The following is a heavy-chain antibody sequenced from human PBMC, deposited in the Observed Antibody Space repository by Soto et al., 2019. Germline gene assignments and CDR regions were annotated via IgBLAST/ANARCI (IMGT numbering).Heavy chain of an antibody. CDR2: INAGNGNT. Sequence: ASVKVSCKASGYTFTSYAMHWVRQAPGQRLEWMGWINAGNGNTKYSQKFQGRVTITADESTTTVYMEVRSLTSEDTAVYYCARGDATKIVVTTYYGMDVWGQGTTVTVSS. V-gene: IGHV1-3*01. D-gene: IGHD3-22*01. CDR3: ARGDATKIVVTTYYGMDV. J-gene: IGHJ6*02. CDR1: GYTFTSYA.